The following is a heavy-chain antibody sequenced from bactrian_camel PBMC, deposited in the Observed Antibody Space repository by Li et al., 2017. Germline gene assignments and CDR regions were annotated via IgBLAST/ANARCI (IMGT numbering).Heavy chain of an antibody. CDR1: GYRNNPYI. V-gene: IGHV3S55*01. D-gene: IGHD6*01. J-gene: IGHJ4*01. CDR2: IYYGVNA. CDR3: AADWRGDYGGSWTTPGRYNH. Sequence: HVQLVESGGDSVRGGGSLRLSCAASGYRNNPYIMAWFRQAPGKEREGVASIYYGVNAYYVDSVKGRFTISQDNAKKTLYLQMNNLIPEDTAMYYCAADWRGDYGGSWTTPGRYNHWGQGTQVTVS.